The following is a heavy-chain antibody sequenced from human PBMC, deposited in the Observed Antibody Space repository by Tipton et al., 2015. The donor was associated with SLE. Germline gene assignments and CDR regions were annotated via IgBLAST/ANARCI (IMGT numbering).Heavy chain of an antibody. CDR3: ARDDYSSGWWGDYVDY. J-gene: IGHJ4*02. CDR1: GGSISSSSYY. Sequence: TLSLTCTVSGGSISSSSYYWGWIRQPPGKGLEWIGSIYHSGSTYYNPSLKSRVTISVDTSKNQFSLKLSSVTTADTAVYYCARDDYSSGWWGDYVDYWGQGTRVTVSS. V-gene: IGHV4-39*07. CDR2: IYHSGST. D-gene: IGHD6-19*01.